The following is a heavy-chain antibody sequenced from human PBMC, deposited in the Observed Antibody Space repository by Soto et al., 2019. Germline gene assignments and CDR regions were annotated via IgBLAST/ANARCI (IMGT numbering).Heavy chain of an antibody. CDR2: INHSGST. J-gene: IGHJ6*02. V-gene: IGHV4-34*01. CDR3: ARVPLRDFWIHYYYYYGMDV. Sequence: SETLSLTCAVYGGSFSGYYWSWIRQPPGKGLEWIGEINHSGSTNYNPSLKSRVTISVDTSKNQFSLKLSSVTAADTAVYYCARVPLRDFWIHYYYYYGMDVWGQGTTVTVSS. CDR1: GGSFSGYY. D-gene: IGHD3-3*01.